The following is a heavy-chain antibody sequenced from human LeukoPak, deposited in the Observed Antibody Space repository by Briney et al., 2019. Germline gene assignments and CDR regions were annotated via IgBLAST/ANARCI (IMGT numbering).Heavy chain of an antibody. J-gene: IGHJ3*02. Sequence: GGSLRLSCAASGFTFSSYWMSWVRQAPGKGLEWVANIKQDGSEKYYVDSVKGRFTISRDNSKNTLYPQMNSLRAEDTAVYYCARDLYCGGDCYGAFDIWGQGTMVTVSS. CDR2: IKQDGSEK. CDR3: ARDLYCGGDCYGAFDI. CDR1: GFTFSSYW. V-gene: IGHV3-7*03. D-gene: IGHD2-21*02.